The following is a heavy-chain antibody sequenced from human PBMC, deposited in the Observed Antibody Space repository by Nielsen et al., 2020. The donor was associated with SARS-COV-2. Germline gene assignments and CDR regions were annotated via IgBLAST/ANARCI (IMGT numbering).Heavy chain of an antibody. CDR1: GFTFSSYG. CDR3: AKSFIAAAGKGDY. D-gene: IGHD6-13*01. CDR2: IWYDVSNK. V-gene: IGHV3-33*06. Sequence: GESLKISCAASGFTFSSYGMHWVRQAPGKGLEWVAVIWYDVSNKYYADSVKGRFTISRDNSKNTLYLQMNSLRAEDTAVYYCAKSFIAAAGKGDYWGQGTLVTVSS. J-gene: IGHJ4*02.